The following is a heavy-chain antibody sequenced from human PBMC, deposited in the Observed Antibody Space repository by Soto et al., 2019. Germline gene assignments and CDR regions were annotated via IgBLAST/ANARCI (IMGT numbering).Heavy chain of an antibody. Sequence: SETLSLTCAVYGGSFSGYYWSWIRQPPGKGLEWIGEINHSGSTNYNPSLKSRVTISVDTSKNQFSLKLSSVTAADTAVYYCARSAPAAWSRGWFDPWGQGTLVTVSS. CDR1: GGSFSGYY. J-gene: IGHJ5*02. V-gene: IGHV4-34*01. CDR2: INHSGST. CDR3: ARSAPAAWSRGWFDP. D-gene: IGHD2-2*01.